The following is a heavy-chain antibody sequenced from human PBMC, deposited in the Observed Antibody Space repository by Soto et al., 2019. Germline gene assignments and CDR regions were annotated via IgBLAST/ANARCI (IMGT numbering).Heavy chain of an antibody. CDR2: ISGSGGST. V-gene: IGHV3-23*01. Sequence: GGSLRLSCAASGVTFSSYAMSWVRQAPGKGLEWVSAISGSGGSTYYADSVKGRFTISRDNSKNTLYLQMNSLRAEDTAVYYCAKGRVDYYDSSGYLGGYYYGMDVWGQGTTVTVSS. J-gene: IGHJ6*02. D-gene: IGHD3-22*01. CDR1: GVTFSSYA. CDR3: AKGRVDYYDSSGYLGGYYYGMDV.